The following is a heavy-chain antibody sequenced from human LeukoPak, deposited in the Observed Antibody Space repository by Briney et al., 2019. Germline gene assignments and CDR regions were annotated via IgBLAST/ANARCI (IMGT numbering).Heavy chain of an antibody. J-gene: IGHJ4*02. V-gene: IGHV3-7*05. CDR1: GFTFSSYW. D-gene: IGHD6-19*01. Sequence: GGSLRLSCGTSGFTFSSYWMPWVRQAPGKGLEWVANIKHDGSEKYYVDSVKGRFIISRDNVENSLFVQMNSLGAEDTAVYYCARGGRAGSLDYWGQGTLVTVSS. CDR3: ARGGRAGSLDY. CDR2: IKHDGSEK.